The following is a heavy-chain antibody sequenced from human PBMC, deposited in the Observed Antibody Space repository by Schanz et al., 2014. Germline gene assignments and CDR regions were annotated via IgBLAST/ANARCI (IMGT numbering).Heavy chain of an antibody. V-gene: IGHV1-8*01. CDR1: GYSFTTYD. Sequence: QVQLVQSGAEVKKPGASVRVSCKASGYSFTTYDVNWVRQATGQGLEWMGWMNPTTGNRGYAQNFQGRVPMTRDTSLKTAYMEMTDLKFEDAGLYYCAIHYADRPLWGQGTLIAVSS. D-gene: IGHD4-17*01. J-gene: IGHJ4*02. CDR2: MNPTTGNR. CDR3: AIHYADRPL.